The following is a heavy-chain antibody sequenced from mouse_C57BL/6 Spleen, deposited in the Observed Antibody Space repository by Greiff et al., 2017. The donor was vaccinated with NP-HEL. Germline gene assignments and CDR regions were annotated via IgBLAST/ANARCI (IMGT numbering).Heavy chain of an antibody. D-gene: IGHD1-1*01. CDR3: ARYYGSSYWYFDV. J-gene: IGHJ1*03. CDR2: IDPSDSET. Sequence: VQLQQPGAELVRPGSSVKLSCKASGYTFTSYWMHRVKQRPIQGLEWIGNIDPSDSETHYNQKFKDKATLTVDKSSSTAYMQLSSLTSEDSAVYYCARYYGSSYWYFDVWGTGTTVTVSS. CDR1: GYTFTSYW. V-gene: IGHV1-52*01.